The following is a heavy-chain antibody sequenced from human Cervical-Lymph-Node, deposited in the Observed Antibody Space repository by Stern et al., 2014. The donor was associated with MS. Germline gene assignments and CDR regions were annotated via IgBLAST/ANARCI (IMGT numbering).Heavy chain of an antibody. CDR1: GGSFSGYY. Sequence: QVQLQQWVAGLLKPSETLSLTCAVYGGSFSGYYWSWIRQPPGKGLEWIGEINHSGSTNYNPSLKSRVTISVDTSKNQFSLKLSSVTAADTAVYYCARRAVAALYNWFDPWGQGTLVTVSS. D-gene: IGHD6-19*01. V-gene: IGHV4-34*01. J-gene: IGHJ5*02. CDR3: ARRAVAALYNWFDP. CDR2: INHSGST.